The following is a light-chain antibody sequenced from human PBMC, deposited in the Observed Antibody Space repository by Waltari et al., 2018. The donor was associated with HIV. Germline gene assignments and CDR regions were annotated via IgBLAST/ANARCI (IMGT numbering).Light chain of an antibody. V-gene: IGLV1-36*01. CDR1: RSNIGNNA. Sequence: QSVLTQPPPVSEAPRQRVTISCSGSRSNIGNNAVNWYQQLPGKAPKLLIYYDDLLPSGVSDRFSGSKSGTSASLAISGLQSEDEADYYCAAWDDSLNGWVFGGGTKLTVL. CDR3: AAWDDSLNGWV. J-gene: IGLJ3*02. CDR2: YDD.